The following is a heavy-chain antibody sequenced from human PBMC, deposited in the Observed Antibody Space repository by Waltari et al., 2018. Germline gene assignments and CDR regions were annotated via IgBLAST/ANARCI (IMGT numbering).Heavy chain of an antibody. CDR3: AVNDYGGNSPDY. D-gene: IGHD4-17*01. V-gene: IGHV1-46*01. J-gene: IGHJ4*02. Sequence: QLVQSGAEVKKPEASVKVSCKATGNSFTKNYMHWVRQAPGQGLEWMGIIDPNGGITIYAQMFQGRVTMTSDTSTSTVYMELSSLKSEDTAVYYCAVNDYGGNSPDYWGQGTLVTVSS. CDR2: IDPNGGIT. CDR1: GNSFTKNY.